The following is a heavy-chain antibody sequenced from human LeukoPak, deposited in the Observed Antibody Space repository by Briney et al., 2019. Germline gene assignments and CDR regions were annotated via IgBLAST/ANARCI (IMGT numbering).Heavy chain of an antibody. CDR2: ISGSGDST. CDR3: ARGADNSGSFVILDY. D-gene: IGHD3-10*01. V-gene: IGHV3-23*01. J-gene: IGHJ4*02. Sequence: GGSLRLSCAASGFTFSNYAMRWVRQAPGKGLEWVSGISGSGDSTYYADSVKGRFTISRDNSKNTLYLQMNSLRAEDTAVYYCARGADNSGSFVILDYWGQGTLVTVSS. CDR1: GFTFSNYA.